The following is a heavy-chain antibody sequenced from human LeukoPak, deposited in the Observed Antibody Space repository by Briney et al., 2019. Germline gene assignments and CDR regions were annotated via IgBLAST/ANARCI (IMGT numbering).Heavy chain of an antibody. J-gene: IGHJ6*02. D-gene: IGHD2-15*01. CDR2: IKQDGSEK. CDR3: ARDGGRQGLHGDCGMDV. Sequence: GGSLRLSCAASGFTFSNYWMSWVRQASGKGLEWVANIKQDGSEKYYVDSVKGRFTISRDNAKNSLYLQMNSLRAEDTAVYYCARDGGRQGLHGDCGMDVWGQGTTVTVSS. CDR1: GFTFSNYW. V-gene: IGHV3-7*04.